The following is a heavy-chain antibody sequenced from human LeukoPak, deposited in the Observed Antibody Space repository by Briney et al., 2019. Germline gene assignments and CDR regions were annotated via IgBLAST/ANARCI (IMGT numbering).Heavy chain of an antibody. CDR1: GYTFTSFH. Sequence: GASVKVPCKASGYTFTSFHMHWVRQAAGQGLEWMGVINADGDKTTYAEKFRGRLTLTTDTSTTSDFMVLSSLGSEDTAVYFCASPSRSSWFYYYGMDVWGPETTVIVSS. CDR2: INADGDKT. CDR3: ASPSRSSWFYYYGMDV. D-gene: IGHD6-13*01. V-gene: IGHV1-46*01. J-gene: IGHJ6*02.